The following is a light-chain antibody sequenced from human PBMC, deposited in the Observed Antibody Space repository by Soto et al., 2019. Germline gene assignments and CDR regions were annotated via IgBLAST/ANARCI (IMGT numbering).Light chain of an antibody. CDR1: SSDVGSYNR. V-gene: IGLV2-18*02. J-gene: IGLJ1*01. Sequence: QSVLTQPPSVSGSPGQSVTISCTGTSSDVGSYNRVSWYQQPPGTAPKLMIYEVNNRPSGVPDRFSGSKSGNTASLTITGLQAEDEADYYCNSYTSSNTYVFGTGTKVT. CDR3: NSYTSSNTYV. CDR2: EVN.